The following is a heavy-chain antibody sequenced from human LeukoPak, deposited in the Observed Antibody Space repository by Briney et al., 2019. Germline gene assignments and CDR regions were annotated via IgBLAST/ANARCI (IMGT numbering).Heavy chain of an antibody. J-gene: IGHJ3*02. D-gene: IGHD5/OR15-5a*01. CDR3: ARPSVPLSSNDAFDI. CDR2: ISYDGSNK. Sequence: PGRSLRLSCAASGFTFSSYAMHWVRQAPGKGLEWVAVISYDGSNKYYADFVKGRFTISRDNSKNTLYLQMNSLRAEDTAVYYCARPSVPLSSNDAFDIWGQGTMVTVSS. CDR1: GFTFSSYA. V-gene: IGHV3-30-3*01.